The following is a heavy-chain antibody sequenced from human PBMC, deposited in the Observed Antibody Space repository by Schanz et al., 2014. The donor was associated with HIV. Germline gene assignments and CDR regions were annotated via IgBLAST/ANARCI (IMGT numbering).Heavy chain of an antibody. CDR1: GDSISNTTHY. Sequence: QLQLQESGPGLVKPSETLSLTCSVSGDSISNTTHYWGWIRQPPGKGLEWIGSVYYSGGSHYNPSLKSRVTISVDTSKNQFSLKLDSVTAADTAVYYCARQGEDSVAARWFSGVDVWGQGTTVIVSS. J-gene: IGHJ6*02. D-gene: IGHD6-6*01. CDR2: VYYSGGS. V-gene: IGHV4-39*01. CDR3: ARQGEDSVAARWFSGVDV.